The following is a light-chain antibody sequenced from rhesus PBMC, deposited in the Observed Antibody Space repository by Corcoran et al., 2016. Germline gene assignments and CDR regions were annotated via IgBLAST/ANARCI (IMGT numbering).Light chain of an antibody. Sequence: DIQLTQSPSSLSASVGDRVTITCRASQGVSSYLAWYQQKSGKVPKLLIYDASNLQSGVPSRVSGSGSGTDFTLTISSLQPEDFATYYCQQHNSLPFTFGPGTKLDIK. V-gene: IGKV1-38*01. CDR2: DAS. CDR3: QQHNSLPFT. CDR1: QGVSSY. J-gene: IGKJ3*01.